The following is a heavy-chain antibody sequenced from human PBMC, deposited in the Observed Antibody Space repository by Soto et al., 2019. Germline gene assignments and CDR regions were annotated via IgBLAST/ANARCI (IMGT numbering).Heavy chain of an antibody. J-gene: IGHJ5*02. V-gene: IGHV4-39*01. CDR2: VHHYGST. Sequence: SETLSLTCSVSGDSVTSSSFYWGWIRQPPGMGLEWIGAVHHYGSTYANPSLKSRVTISLDTSKNQFSLKVRSVTAADSALYYCARQIMIVVVSRSWFDPWGQGTLVTVSS. CDR3: ARQIMIVVVSRSWFDP. D-gene: IGHD3-22*01. CDR1: GDSVTSSSFY.